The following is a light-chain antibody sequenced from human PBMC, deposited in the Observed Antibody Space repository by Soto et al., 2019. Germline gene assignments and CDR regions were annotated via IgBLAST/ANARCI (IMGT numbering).Light chain of an antibody. V-gene: IGKV3-11*01. Sequence: EVVLTQSPATLSLSPGERATLSCRASPSVLTYVAWYQQKPGQVPRLLIYDASTRATGVPARFSGSGSGTDFTLTISRLEPEDFAVYYCQQRERTFGQGTKVEI. CDR3: QQRERT. CDR1: PSVLTY. J-gene: IGKJ1*01. CDR2: DAS.